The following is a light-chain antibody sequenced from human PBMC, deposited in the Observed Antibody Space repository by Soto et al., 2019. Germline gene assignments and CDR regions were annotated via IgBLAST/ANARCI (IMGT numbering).Light chain of an antibody. Sequence: ETVLTQSPATLSLSPGERATLSCRASQSVSSYLAWYQQKPGQAPRLLIYDASNRATGIPARFSGSGSGTDFTLTISSLEPEDFAVYYCQQYHSSPRTFGQGTKVDIK. CDR1: QSVSSY. CDR2: DAS. V-gene: IGKV3-11*01. J-gene: IGKJ1*01. CDR3: QQYHSSPRT.